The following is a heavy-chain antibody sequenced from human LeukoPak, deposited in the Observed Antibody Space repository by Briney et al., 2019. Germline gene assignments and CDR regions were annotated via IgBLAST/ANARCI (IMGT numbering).Heavy chain of an antibody. V-gene: IGHV4-34*01. Sequence: PSETLSLTCAVYGGSFSGYYWSWIRQPPGKGLEWIGEINDSGSTNYNPSLKSRVTISVDTSKNQFSLKLSSVTAADTAVYYCASLGFLDYWGQGTLVTVSS. CDR3: ASLGFLDY. CDR2: INDSGST. D-gene: IGHD3-16*01. J-gene: IGHJ4*02. CDR1: GGSFSGYY.